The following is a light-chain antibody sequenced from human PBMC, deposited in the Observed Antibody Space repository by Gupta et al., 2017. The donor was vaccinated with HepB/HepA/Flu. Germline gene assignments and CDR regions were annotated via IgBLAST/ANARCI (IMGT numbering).Light chain of an antibody. V-gene: IGLV3-25*03. CDR3: QSLDASGRV. J-gene: IGLJ3*02. CDR1: TLSRQY. CDR2: QDK. Sequence: SDELTQPPSVSVSRGQTARITCSGDTLSRQYTYWYQQRPGQAPILIIFQDKQRHPGVPERFSASSSGTTASLTISDVQSEDAADYFCQSLDASGRVFGGGTKLTVL.